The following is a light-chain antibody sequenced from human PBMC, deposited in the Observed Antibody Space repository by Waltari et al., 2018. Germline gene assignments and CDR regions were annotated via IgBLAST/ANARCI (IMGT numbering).Light chain of an antibody. V-gene: IGLV2-11*01. Sequence: QSALTQPRSVSGFPGQSVTISCTGTSSNVGVYNYVSWYQQHPGKAPKVMIYDVSKRPSGVPDRYSGSKSGNTASLTISGLQTEDEADYYCCSYAGSYTWVFGGGTRLTVL. CDR1: SSNVGVYNY. CDR2: DVS. J-gene: IGLJ3*02. CDR3: CSYAGSYTWV.